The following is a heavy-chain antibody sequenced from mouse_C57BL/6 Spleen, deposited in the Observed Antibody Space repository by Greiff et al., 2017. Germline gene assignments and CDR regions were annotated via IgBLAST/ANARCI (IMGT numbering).Heavy chain of an antibody. V-gene: IGHV1-59*01. CDR1: GYTFTSYW. J-gene: IGHJ2*01. D-gene: IGHD2-3*01. CDR2: IDPSDSYT. CDR3: ARRDGYSYYFDY. Sequence: QVQLQQSGAELVRPGTSVKLSCKASGYTFTSYWLHWVKQRPGQGLEWIGVIDPSDSYTNYNQKFKGKATLTVDTSSSTAYMQLSSLTSEDSAVYYCARRDGYSYYFDYWGQGTTLTVSS.